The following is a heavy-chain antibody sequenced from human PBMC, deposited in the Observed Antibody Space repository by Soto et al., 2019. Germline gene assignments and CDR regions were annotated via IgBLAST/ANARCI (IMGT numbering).Heavy chain of an antibody. Sequence: QVQLQQWGAGLLKPSETLSLTCAVYGGSFSGYYWSWIRQPPGKGLEWIGEINHSGSTNYNPSLKSRVTISVDTSKNQFSLKPSSGTAADTAVYYLAKMRWLQPFDYWGQGTLVTVSS. CDR2: INHSGST. J-gene: IGHJ4*02. D-gene: IGHD5-12*01. CDR1: GGSFSGYY. CDR3: AKMRWLQPFDY. V-gene: IGHV4-34*01.